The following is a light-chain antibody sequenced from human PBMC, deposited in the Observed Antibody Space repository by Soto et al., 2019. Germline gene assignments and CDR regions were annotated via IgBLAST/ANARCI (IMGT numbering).Light chain of an antibody. J-gene: IGKJ1*01. V-gene: IGKV3-20*01. CDR1: QTVSNNY. CDR2: DAS. CDR3: QQYSSSPRT. Sequence: EIVLTQSPGTLSLSPGERATLSCRASQTVSNNYLAWYQQKPGQAPRLLIYDASGRATGIPDRFSGSGSGTDFTLTINRLEPEDFAVYFCQQYSSSPRTFGQGTKVDIK.